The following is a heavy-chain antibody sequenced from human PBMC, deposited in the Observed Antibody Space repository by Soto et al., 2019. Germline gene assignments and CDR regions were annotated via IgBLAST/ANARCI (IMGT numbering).Heavy chain of an antibody. D-gene: IGHD3-10*01. J-gene: IGHJ4*02. Sequence: QVQLVESGGGVVQPGRSLRLSCAASGFTFSSYAMHWVRQAPGKGLEWVALISYDGSDKSYADSVKGRFTISRDNSKNTXXLQMNSLRAEDTAVFYCARGDSGYYYGSGSYYLDYWGQGTLVTVSS. CDR3: ARGDSGYYYGSGSYYLDY. V-gene: IGHV3-30-3*01. CDR2: ISYDGSDK. CDR1: GFTFSSYA.